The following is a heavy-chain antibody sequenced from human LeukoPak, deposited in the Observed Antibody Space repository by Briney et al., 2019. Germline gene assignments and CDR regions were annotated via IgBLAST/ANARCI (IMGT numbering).Heavy chain of an antibody. CDR3: AKTSTGPNYYYYYYMDV. CDR1: GGTFSSYA. Sequence: GASVKVSCTASGGTFSSYAISWVRQAPGQGLEWMGGIIPIFGTANYAQKFQGRVTITADKSTSTAYMELSSLRSEDTAAYYCAKTSTGPNYYYYYYMDVWGKGTTVTVSS. V-gene: IGHV1-69*06. D-gene: IGHD1-1*01. CDR2: IIPIFGTA. J-gene: IGHJ6*03.